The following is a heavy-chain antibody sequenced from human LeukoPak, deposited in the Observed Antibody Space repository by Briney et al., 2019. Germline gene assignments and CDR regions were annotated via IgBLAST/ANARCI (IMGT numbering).Heavy chain of an antibody. Sequence: GGSLRLSCAASGFTFSSYSMNWVRQAPGKGLEWVSGISWNSGSIGYADSVKGRFTISRDNAQNTLYLQMNSLRAEDTAVYYCARGTALQDYWGQGTLVTVSS. D-gene: IGHD2-2*02. V-gene: IGHV3-9*01. CDR1: GFTFSSYS. J-gene: IGHJ4*02. CDR2: ISWNSGSI. CDR3: ARGTALQDY.